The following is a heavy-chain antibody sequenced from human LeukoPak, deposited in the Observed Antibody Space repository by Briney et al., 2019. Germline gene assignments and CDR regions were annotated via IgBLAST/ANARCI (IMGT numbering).Heavy chain of an antibody. CDR1: GYTFTNYG. V-gene: IGHV1-18*01. CDR3: ARSDLGTITAGSFDY. Sequence: ASVKVSCKASGYTFTNYGINWVRQAPGQGLEWMGWISGYQGSTKYAQNFQGRVTMTIDRSTSTAYMDLRSLRSDDTAIYFCARSDLGTITAGSFDYWGQGTLVAVSS. D-gene: IGHD5-24*01. J-gene: IGHJ4*02. CDR2: ISGYQGST.